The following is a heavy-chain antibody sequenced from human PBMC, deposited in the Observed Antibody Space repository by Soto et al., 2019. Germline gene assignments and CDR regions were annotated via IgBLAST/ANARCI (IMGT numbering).Heavy chain of an antibody. Sequence: GGSLRLSCAASGFTFSSYAMSWVRQAPGKGPEWVSAISGSGGSTYYADSVKGRFTISRDNSKNTLYLQMNSLRAEDTAVYYCAKGGWFGESSFDYWGQGTLVTVSS. J-gene: IGHJ4*02. D-gene: IGHD3-10*01. CDR1: GFTFSSYA. CDR2: ISGSGGST. CDR3: AKGGWFGESSFDY. V-gene: IGHV3-23*01.